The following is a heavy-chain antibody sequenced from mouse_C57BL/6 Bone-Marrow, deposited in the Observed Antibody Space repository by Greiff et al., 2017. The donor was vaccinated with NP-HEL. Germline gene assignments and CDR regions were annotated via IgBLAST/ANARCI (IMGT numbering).Heavy chain of an antibody. Sequence: EVQLQQSGPELVKPGASVKISCKASGYSFTGYYMNWVKQSPEKSLEWIGEINPSTGGTTSNQKFKAKATLTVDKSSSTAYMQLKSLTSEDSAVYYCARRRQLRLQCYFDYWGQGTTLTVSS. CDR1: GYSFTGYY. CDR2: INPSTGGT. CDR3: ARRRQLRLQCYFDY. J-gene: IGHJ2*01. V-gene: IGHV1-42*01. D-gene: IGHD3-2*02.